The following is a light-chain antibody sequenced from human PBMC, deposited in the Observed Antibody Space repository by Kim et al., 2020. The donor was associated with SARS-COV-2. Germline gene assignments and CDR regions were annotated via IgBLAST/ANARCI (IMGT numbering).Light chain of an antibody. J-gene: IGLJ2*01. V-gene: IGLV3-19*01. CDR1: SVRIYY. CDR3: NSRDSSGNHLV. CDR2: GKN. Sequence: ALGQTVRITCQGDSVRIYYASWDQQKPGQATVLVIYGKNNRPSGIPDRFSGSSAGNTASLTITGAQAEEETDYYCNSRDSSGNHLVFGGGTKLTVL.